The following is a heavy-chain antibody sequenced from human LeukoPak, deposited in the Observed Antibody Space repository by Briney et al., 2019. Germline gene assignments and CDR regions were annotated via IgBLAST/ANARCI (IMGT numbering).Heavy chain of an antibody. Sequence: AGSLRLSCAASGFTFSSYAMHWVRQAPGKGLEYVSAISSNGGSTYYANSVKGRFTISRDNSKNTLYLQMGSLRAEDMAFYYWAKSGYDILTGYKNWGQGTLVTVSS. J-gene: IGHJ4*02. CDR2: ISSNGGST. D-gene: IGHD3-9*01. CDR3: AKSGYDILTGYKN. CDR1: GFTFSSYA. V-gene: IGHV3-64*01.